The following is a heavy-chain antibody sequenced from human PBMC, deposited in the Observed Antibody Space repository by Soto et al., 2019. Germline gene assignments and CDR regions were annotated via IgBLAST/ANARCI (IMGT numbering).Heavy chain of an antibody. V-gene: IGHV5-10-1*01. Sequence: GESLKISCKASGYNFTAFWIHWVRQMPGKGLEWLGKIDPSDSYTNYSPSFEGHVTISTDDSIATAYLQWSSLRASDTALYFCARVHKNWFDSWAQGTMVTVSS. CDR1: GYNFTAFW. J-gene: IGHJ5*01. CDR2: IDPSDSYT. CDR3: ARVHKNWFDS.